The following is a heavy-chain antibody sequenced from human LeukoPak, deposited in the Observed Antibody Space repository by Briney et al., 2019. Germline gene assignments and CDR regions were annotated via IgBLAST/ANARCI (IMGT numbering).Heavy chain of an antibody. CDR3: ARALGEDYYDSSGYYYPNRHQFDY. CDR1: GGSFSGYY. J-gene: IGHJ4*02. CDR2: INHSGST. Sequence: SETLSLTCAVYGGSFSGYYWSWIRQPPGKGLEWIGEINHSGSTNYNPSLKSRVTISVDTSKNQFSLKLSSVTAADTAVYYCARALGEDYYDSSGYYYPNRHQFDYWGQGTLVTVSS. D-gene: IGHD3-22*01. V-gene: IGHV4-34*01.